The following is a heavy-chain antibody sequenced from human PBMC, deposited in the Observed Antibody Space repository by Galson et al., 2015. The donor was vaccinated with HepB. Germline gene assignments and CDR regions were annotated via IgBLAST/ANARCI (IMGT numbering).Heavy chain of an antibody. CDR3: AKEQRYSESYFDAFYHNGMDA. Sequence: SLRLSCAASGFTFSNYDMHWVRQAPGKGLEWVAVISYDGRNQYYAESVKGRFTISRENSKNTVFLQMNSLRVEDTAVFYCAKEQRYSESYFDAFYHNGMDAWGQGTTVTVSS. D-gene: IGHD1-26*01. J-gene: IGHJ6*02. CDR2: ISYDGRNQ. V-gene: IGHV3-30*18. CDR1: GFTFSNYD.